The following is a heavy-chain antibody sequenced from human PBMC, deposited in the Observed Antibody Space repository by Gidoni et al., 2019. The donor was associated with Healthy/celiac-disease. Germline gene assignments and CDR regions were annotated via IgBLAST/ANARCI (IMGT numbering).Heavy chain of an antibody. V-gene: IGHV3-15*07. Sequence: EVQLVESGGGLVKPGGSLRLSCAASGFTFSNAWMNWVRQAPGKGLEWVGRIKSKTDGGTTDYAATVKGRFTISRDDSKNTLYLQMNSLKTEDTAVYYCTTEYYYDSSGYYFFDYWGQGTLVTVSS. J-gene: IGHJ4*02. CDR3: TTEYYYDSSGYYFFDY. D-gene: IGHD3-22*01. CDR2: IKSKTDGGTT. CDR1: GFTFSNAW.